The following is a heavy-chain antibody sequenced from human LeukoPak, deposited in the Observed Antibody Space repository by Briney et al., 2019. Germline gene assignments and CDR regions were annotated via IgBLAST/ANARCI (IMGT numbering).Heavy chain of an antibody. CDR2: IYYSGSI. Sequence: GSLRLSCAASGFTFSNAWMTWVRQAPGKGLEWVGDIYYSGSIKYNLSLKSRVTMSVDTSKNQFSLKLSSVTAADTAIYYCARENPSGYYNRPIDYWGQGTLVTVSS. V-gene: IGHV4-59*01. CDR1: GFTFSNAW. CDR3: ARENPSGYYNRPIDY. D-gene: IGHD3-22*01. J-gene: IGHJ4*02.